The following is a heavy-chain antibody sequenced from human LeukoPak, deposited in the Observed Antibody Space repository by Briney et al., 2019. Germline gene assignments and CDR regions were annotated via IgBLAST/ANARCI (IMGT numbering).Heavy chain of an antibody. D-gene: IGHD2-15*01. J-gene: IGHJ5*02. CDR2: IYTSGST. CDR3: AGTRRYCSGGSCYNWFDP. V-gene: IGHV4-61*02. CDR1: GGSISSDIYY. Sequence: PSQTLPLTYTVSGGSISSDIYYWSWIRQPAGKGLEWIGRIYTSGSTNYNPSLKSRVTISVDTSKNQFSLKLSSVTAADTAVYYCAGTRRYCSGGSCYNWFDPWGQGTLVIVSS.